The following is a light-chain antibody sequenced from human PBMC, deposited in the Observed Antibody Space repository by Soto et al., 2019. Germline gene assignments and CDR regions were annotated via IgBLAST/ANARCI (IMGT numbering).Light chain of an antibody. CDR2: DVS. CDR1: SSDVGGYNY. Sequence: QSALTQPRSVSGSPGQSVTISCTGTSSDVGGYNYVSWYQQHPGTVPILMIYDVSNRPSGVPDRFSGSKSGNTASLTISGLQAEDEADYYCCSYAGGHTSLLFGGGTKLTVL. J-gene: IGLJ2*01. V-gene: IGLV2-11*01. CDR3: CSYAGGHTSLL.